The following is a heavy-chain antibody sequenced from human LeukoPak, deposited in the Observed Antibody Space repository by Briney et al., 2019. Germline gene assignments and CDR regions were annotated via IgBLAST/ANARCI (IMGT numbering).Heavy chain of an antibody. V-gene: IGHV1-2*02. Sequence: ASVKVSCXASGYTFTVYYMHWVRQALGQGLEWMAWINPNSGGTNYAQKFQGRVTMTRDTSISTAYMEPSRLRSDDTAVYYCAISPVSPMNWFDPWGQGTLVTVSS. CDR3: AISPVSPMNWFDP. CDR1: GYTFTVYY. CDR2: INPNSGGT. J-gene: IGHJ5*02.